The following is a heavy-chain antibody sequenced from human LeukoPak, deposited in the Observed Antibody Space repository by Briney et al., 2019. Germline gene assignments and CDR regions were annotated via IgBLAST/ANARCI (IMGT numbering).Heavy chain of an antibody. D-gene: IGHD3-22*01. V-gene: IGHV4-59*12. J-gene: IGHJ4*02. CDR3: ASRDNYYDSSGTREAFDY. Sequence: SETLSLTCTVSGGSISSYYWSWIRQPPGKGLEWIGYIYYSGSINYNPSLKSRVTISVDTSKHQFSLKLSSVTAADTAVYYCASRDNYYDSSGTREAFDYWGQGTLVTVSS. CDR2: IYYSGSI. CDR1: GGSISSYY.